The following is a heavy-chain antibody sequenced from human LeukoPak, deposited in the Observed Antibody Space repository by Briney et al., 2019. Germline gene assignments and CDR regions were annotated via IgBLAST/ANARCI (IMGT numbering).Heavy chain of an antibody. CDR3: ARRGMITFGGVIVPPDY. J-gene: IGHJ4*02. D-gene: IGHD3-16*02. CDR1: GGSISSSSYY. CDR2: IYYSGST. V-gene: IGHV4-39*01. Sequence: SETLSLTCTVSGGSISSSSYYWGWIRQPPGKGLEWLGRIYYSGSTYYHPSLKSRVTISVDTSKNQFSLKLSSVTAADTAVYYCARRGMITFGGVIVPPDYWGQGTLVTVSS.